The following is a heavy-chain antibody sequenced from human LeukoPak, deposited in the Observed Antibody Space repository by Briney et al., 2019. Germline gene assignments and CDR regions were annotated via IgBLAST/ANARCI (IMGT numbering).Heavy chain of an antibody. CDR3: ARRVRHSGSYYLDY. D-gene: IGHD1-26*01. Sequence: SETLSLTCAVYGGSFSGYYWSWIRQPPGKGLEWIGEINHSGSTNYNPSLKSRVTISVDTSKNQFSLKLSSVTAADTAVYYCARRVRHSGSYYLDYWGRGTLVTVSS. J-gene: IGHJ4*02. CDR2: INHSGST. CDR1: GGSFSGYY. V-gene: IGHV4-34*01.